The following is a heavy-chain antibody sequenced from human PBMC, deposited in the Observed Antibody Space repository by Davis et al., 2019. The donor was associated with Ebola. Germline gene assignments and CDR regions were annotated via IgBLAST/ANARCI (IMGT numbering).Heavy chain of an antibody. CDR3: ARAATETTIDS. CDR1: GFAFNTNG. J-gene: IGHJ4*02. Sequence: PGGSLRLSCAASGFAFNTNGMHWVRQAPGMGLEWVAVVSYDGSKKWYGDSVKGRFTISRDNFQNTRYLQMNRLSAEDTAVYYCARAATETTIDSWGKGSLVTVSS. D-gene: IGHD1/OR15-1a*01. V-gene: IGHV3-30*03. CDR2: VSYDGSKK.